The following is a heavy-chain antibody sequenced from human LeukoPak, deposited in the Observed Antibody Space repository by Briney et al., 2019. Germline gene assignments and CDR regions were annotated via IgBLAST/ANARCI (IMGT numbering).Heavy chain of an antibody. CDR1: AYRFTNYW. V-gene: IGHV5-51*01. CDR2: IYPGDSDT. J-gene: IGHJ4*02. Sequence: GESLKISCKGSAYRFTNYWIGWVRQMPGKGLEWMGIIYPGDSDTRYSPSFQGQVTISADKSISTAYLQWSSLKDSDTAMYCCARWAATGTGLDYWGQGTLVTVSS. CDR3: ARWAATGTGLDY. D-gene: IGHD6-13*01.